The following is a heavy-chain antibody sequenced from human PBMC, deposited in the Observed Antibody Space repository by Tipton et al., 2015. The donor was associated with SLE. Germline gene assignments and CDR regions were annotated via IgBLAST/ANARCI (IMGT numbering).Heavy chain of an antibody. V-gene: IGHV4-39*01. J-gene: IGHJ5*02. Sequence: TLSLTCTVSGGSITSSSYYWGWIRQPPGKGLEWIGSIYYSGSTYYNPSLKSRVTISVDTSKNQFSLKLSSVTAADTAVYYCARVELGTAFDPWGQGTLVTVSS. CDR1: GGSITSSSYY. D-gene: IGHD7-27*01. CDR3: ARVELGTAFDP. CDR2: IYYSGST.